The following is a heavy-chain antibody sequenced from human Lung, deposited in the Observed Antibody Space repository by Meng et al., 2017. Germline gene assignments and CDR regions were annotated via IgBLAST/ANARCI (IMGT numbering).Heavy chain of an antibody. CDR3: ATGAAAADH. J-gene: IGHJ4*02. D-gene: IGHD6-13*01. CDR1: GFSFTDAW. Sequence: EGQLWEAGAGLVKPGGSLRVSCVASGFSFTDAWMSWVCQAPGKGLEWVGRIKSNSDGGTTDYAAPVKGRFTISRDDSKNTLYLQMNSLITEDTAVYFCATGAAAADHWGQGTLVTVSS. CDR2: IKSNSDGGTT. V-gene: IGHV3-15*01.